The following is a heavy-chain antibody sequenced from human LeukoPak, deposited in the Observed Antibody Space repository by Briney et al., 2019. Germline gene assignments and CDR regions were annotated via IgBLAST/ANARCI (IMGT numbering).Heavy chain of an antibody. CDR3: AREGGPSYYFDY. V-gene: IGHV3-23*01. CDR2: ISGSGGST. CDR1: GFTFSSYA. J-gene: IGHJ4*02. Sequence: GGSLRLSCAASGFTFSSYAMSWVRQAPGKGLEWASAISGSGGSTYYADSVKGRFTISRDNSKNTLYLQTNSLRAEDTAVYYCAREGGPSYYFDYWGQGTLVTVSS. D-gene: IGHD3-16*01.